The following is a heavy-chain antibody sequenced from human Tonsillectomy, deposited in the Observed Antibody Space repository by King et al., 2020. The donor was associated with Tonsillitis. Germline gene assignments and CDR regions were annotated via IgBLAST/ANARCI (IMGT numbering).Heavy chain of an antibody. V-gene: IGHV3-53*01. D-gene: IGHD5-12*01. CDR1: GFTVSSNY. CDR3: ARGRGYSGYHFDY. CDR2: LYSVGST. Sequence: VQLVESGGGLIQPGGSLRLSCAASGFTVSSNYMSWVRQAPGKGLEWVSVLYSVGSTYYADSVKGRFTISRDNSKNTLYLQMNSLRAEDTAVYYCARGRGYSGYHFDYWGQGTLVTVSS. J-gene: IGHJ4*02.